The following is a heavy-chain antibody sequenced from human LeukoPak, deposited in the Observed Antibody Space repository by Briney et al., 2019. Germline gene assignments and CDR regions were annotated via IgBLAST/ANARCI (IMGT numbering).Heavy chain of an antibody. CDR1: GGSISSYY. Sequence: PSETLSLTCTVSGGSISSYYWSWIRQPPGKGLEWTGYIYYSGSTNYNPSLKSRVTISVDTSKNQFSLKLSSVTAADTAVYYCARAEAQYQPRGAFDIWGQGTMVTVSS. CDR3: ARAEAQYQPRGAFDI. J-gene: IGHJ3*02. V-gene: IGHV4-59*01. CDR2: IYYSGST. D-gene: IGHD2-2*01.